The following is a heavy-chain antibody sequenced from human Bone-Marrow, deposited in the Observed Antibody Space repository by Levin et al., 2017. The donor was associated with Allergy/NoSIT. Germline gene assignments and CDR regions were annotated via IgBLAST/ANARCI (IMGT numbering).Heavy chain of an antibody. D-gene: IGHD3-10*01. V-gene: IGHV3-23*01. CDR3: AKRSGGGSGSYYIDY. CDR1: GFTFSSYA. Sequence: GESLKISCAASGFTFSSYAVSWVRQAPGKGLEWVSGISGSGGSTYYADSVKGRCTISRDNSKNTLYLQIDSRRAEDTAVYYCAKRSGGGSGSYYIDYWGQGTLVTVSS. J-gene: IGHJ4*02. CDR2: ISGSGGST.